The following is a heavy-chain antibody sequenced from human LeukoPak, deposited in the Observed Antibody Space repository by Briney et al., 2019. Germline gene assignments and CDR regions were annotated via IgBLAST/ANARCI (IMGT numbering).Heavy chain of an antibody. Sequence: PSETLSLTCTVSGGSISSSSYYWGWIRQPPGKGLEWIGSIYYSGSTYYNPSLKSRVTISVDTSKNQFSLKLSSVTAADTAVYYCARDRAQWELLPGGFDPWGQGTLVTVSS. D-gene: IGHD1-26*01. CDR3: ARDRAQWELLPGGFDP. J-gene: IGHJ5*02. V-gene: IGHV4-39*07. CDR2: IYYSGST. CDR1: GGSISSSSYY.